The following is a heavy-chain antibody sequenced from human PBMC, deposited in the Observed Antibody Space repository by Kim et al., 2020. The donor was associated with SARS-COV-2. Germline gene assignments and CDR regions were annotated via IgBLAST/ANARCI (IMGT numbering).Heavy chain of an antibody. CDR1: GFTFSSYA. V-gene: IGHV3-23*01. D-gene: IGHD1-1*01. CDR3: AKAPVEMATIGIYYFDY. J-gene: IGHJ4*02. Sequence: GGSLRLSCAASGFTFSSYAMSWVRQAPGKGLEWVSAISGSGGSTYYADSVKGRFTISRDNSKNTLYLQMNSLRAEDTAVYYCAKAPVEMATIGIYYFDYWGQGTLVTVSS. CDR2: ISGSGGST.